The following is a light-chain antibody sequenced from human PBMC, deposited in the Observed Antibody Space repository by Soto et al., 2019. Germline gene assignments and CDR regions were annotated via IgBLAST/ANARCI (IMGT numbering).Light chain of an antibody. CDR3: CSFTSSNTHV. CDR1: SNDIGGFDY. CDR2: DVF. Sequence: QSALAQPPSASGSPGQSVTISCTGTSNDIGGFDYVSWYQQYPGKAPKLLIYDVFKRPPGVPDRFSGSKSGNTASLTVSGLQAEDEADYYCCSFTSSNTHVFGTGTKVTVL. V-gene: IGLV2-8*01. J-gene: IGLJ1*01.